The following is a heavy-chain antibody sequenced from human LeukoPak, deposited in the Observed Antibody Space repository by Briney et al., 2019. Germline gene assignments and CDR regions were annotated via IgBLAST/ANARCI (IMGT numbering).Heavy chain of an antibody. V-gene: IGHV5-10-1*01. Sequence: GESLKISCKGSGYSFTSYWISWVRQMPGNGLEWMGRIDPSDSYTNYSPSFQGHVTISADKSISTAYLQWSSLKASDTAMYYCARHGTVTTPWFDPWGQGTLVTVSS. J-gene: IGHJ5*02. CDR1: GYSFTSYW. CDR2: IDPSDSYT. D-gene: IGHD4-17*01. CDR3: ARHGTVTTPWFDP.